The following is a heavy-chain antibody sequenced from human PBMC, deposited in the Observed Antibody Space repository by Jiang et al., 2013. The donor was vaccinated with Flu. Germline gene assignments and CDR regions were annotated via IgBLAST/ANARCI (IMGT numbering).Heavy chain of an antibody. V-gene: IGHV1-46*01. CDR2: VSAGGGAA. D-gene: IGHD3-16*01. Sequence: EVKKPGASVKISCQASGYTFTHYYIHWVRQAPGQGLEWVGFVSAGGGAAHYSERFQDRVAMTRDTSTRTVYMELSRLISDDTAVYYCARDLKRGSNQYGGYWGQGTLVTVSS. J-gene: IGHJ4*02. CDR3: ARDLKRGSNQYGGY. CDR1: GYTFTHYY.